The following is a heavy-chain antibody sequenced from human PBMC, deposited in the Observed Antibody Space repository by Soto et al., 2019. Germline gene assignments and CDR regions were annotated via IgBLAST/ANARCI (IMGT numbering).Heavy chain of an antibody. D-gene: IGHD2-15*01. CDR2: IIPIFGTA. J-gene: IGHJ6*02. Sequence: SVKVSCKASGGTFSSYAISWVRQAPGQGLEWMGGIIPIFGTANYAQKFQGRVTITADESTSTAYMELSSLRSEDTAVYYCATSPAPKDCSGGSCYQYYYYYYGMDVWGQGTTVTVSS. CDR1: GGTFSSYA. V-gene: IGHV1-69*13. CDR3: ATSPAPKDCSGGSCYQYYYYYYGMDV.